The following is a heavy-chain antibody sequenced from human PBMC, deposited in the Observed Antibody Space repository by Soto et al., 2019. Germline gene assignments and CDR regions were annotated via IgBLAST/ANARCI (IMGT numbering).Heavy chain of an antibody. CDR1: GFTFSSYS. CDR2: ISSSSSTI. D-gene: IGHD6-13*01. CDR3: ARHPERIAQIGWFEP. Sequence: EVQLVESGGGLVQPGGSLRLSCAASGFTFSSYSMNWVRQAPGKGLEWVSYISSSSSTIYYAVSVKGRFTISRDNAKNSLYLQMNSLRAEDTAVYYCARHPERIAQIGWFEPWGQGTLVTVSS. V-gene: IGHV3-48*01. J-gene: IGHJ5*02.